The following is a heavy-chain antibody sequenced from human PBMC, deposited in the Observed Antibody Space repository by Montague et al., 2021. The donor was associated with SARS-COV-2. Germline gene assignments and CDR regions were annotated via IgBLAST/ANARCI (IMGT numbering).Heavy chain of an antibody. CDR3: ARVIVVGYYGMDV. V-gene: IGHV3-30-3*01. D-gene: IGHD3-22*01. CDR1: GFTFRSYA. CDR2: ISYDGSNE. J-gene: IGHJ6*02. Sequence: SLRLSCAASGFTFRSYAMHWVRQAPGKGLEWVAVISYDGSNEYYADSVKGRFTISRDNSKNTLYLQMNSLRAEDTAVYYCARVIVVGYYGMDVWGQGTTVTVSS.